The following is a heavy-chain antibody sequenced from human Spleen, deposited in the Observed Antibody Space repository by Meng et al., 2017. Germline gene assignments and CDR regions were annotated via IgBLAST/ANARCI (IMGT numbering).Heavy chain of an antibody. CDR1: GFTFSSYA. CDR2: ISYDGSNK. J-gene: IGHJ4*02. D-gene: IGHD3-22*01. CDR3: AREHYYDSSGYYLEYFDY. Sequence: GESLKISCAASGFTFSSYAMHWVRQAPGKGLEWVAVISYDGSNKYYADSVKGRFTISRDNSKNTLYLQMNSLRAEDTAVYYCAREHYYDSSGYYLEYFDYWGQGTLVTVSS. V-gene: IGHV3-30*01.